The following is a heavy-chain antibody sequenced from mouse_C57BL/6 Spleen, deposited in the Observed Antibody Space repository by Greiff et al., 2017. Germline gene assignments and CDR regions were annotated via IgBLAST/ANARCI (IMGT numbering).Heavy chain of an antibody. CDR2: IHPNSGST. V-gene: IGHV1-64*01. Sequence: QVQLQQPGAELVKPGASVKLSCKASGYTFTSYWMHWVKQRPGQGLEWIGMIHPNSGSTNYNEKFKSKATLTVDKSSSTASMQLSSLTSEDSAVYYGARPATVVSMDYWGQGTSVTVSS. CDR1: GYTFTSYW. J-gene: IGHJ4*01. D-gene: IGHD1-1*01. CDR3: ARPATVVSMDY.